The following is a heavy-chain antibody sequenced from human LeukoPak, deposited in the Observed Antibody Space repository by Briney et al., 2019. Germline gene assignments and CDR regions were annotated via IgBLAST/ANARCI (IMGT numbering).Heavy chain of an antibody. D-gene: IGHD3-22*01. J-gene: IGHJ5*02. CDR1: GYTFIDYY. V-gene: IGHV1-2*06. Sequence: ASVKVSCKASGYTFIDYYIHWVRQAPGQGLEWMGRINPSSGGTNYAQKSQGRVTMTRDTSITTAYMELSRLRSDDTAVYYCARDDNSGYYSGPWGQGTLVTVSS. CDR2: INPSSGGT. CDR3: ARDDNSGYYSGP.